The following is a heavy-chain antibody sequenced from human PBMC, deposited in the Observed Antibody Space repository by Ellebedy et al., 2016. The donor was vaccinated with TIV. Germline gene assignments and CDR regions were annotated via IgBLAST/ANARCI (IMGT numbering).Heavy chain of an antibody. CDR2: ISDSGDST. D-gene: IGHD6-19*01. V-gene: IGHV3-23*01. CDR1: GFTFSGYA. Sequence: PGGSLRPSCASSGFTFSGYAMRWVPQAPGKGLEWVSGISDSGDSTYCADSVKGRFTISRDNSKNTLYLQMNSLRAEDTATYYCAFVGTSGRVYWGQGTLVTVSS. CDR3: AFVGTSGRVY. J-gene: IGHJ4*02.